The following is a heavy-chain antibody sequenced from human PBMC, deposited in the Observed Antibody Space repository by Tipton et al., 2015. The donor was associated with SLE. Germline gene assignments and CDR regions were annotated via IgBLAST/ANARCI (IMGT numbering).Heavy chain of an antibody. D-gene: IGHD3-3*01. CDR1: GVSFSDYF. J-gene: IGHJ4*02. V-gene: IGHV4-34*01. CDR2: VNHSGST. Sequence: TLSLTCAVYGVSFSDYFWNWIRQSPGKGLEWIGEVNHSGSTDYHPSLKSRVTMSVDTSKNQFSLKLTSLAAADTAVYYCARSSTLGVVRGSFYSWGQGTLVTVS. CDR3: ARSSTLGVVRGSFYS.